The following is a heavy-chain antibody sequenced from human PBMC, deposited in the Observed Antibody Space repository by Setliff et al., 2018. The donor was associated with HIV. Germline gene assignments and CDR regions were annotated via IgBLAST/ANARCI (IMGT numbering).Heavy chain of an antibody. Sequence: NPSETLSLTCTVSGGSISSGSYYWSWIRQPAGKGLEWIGRIYTSGSTNYNPSLKSRVTISVDTSKNQFSLKLRSVTAADTAVYYCARETYYYDNPQYYYYMDVWGKGTTVTVSS. CDR3: ARETYYYDNPQYYYYMDV. CDR2: IYTSGST. V-gene: IGHV4-61*02. CDR1: GGSISSGSYY. D-gene: IGHD3-22*01. J-gene: IGHJ6*03.